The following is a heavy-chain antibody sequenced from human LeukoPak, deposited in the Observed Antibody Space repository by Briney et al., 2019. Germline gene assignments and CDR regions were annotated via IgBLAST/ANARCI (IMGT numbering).Heavy chain of an antibody. J-gene: IGHJ4*02. D-gene: IGHD5-18*01. V-gene: IGHV3-30*18. CDR2: ISYDGSNK. Sequence: GGSLRLSCAASGFTFSSYGMHWVRQAPGKGLEWVAVISYDGSNKYYADSVKGRFTISRDNSKNTLYLQMNSLRAEDTAAYYCAKDKLQLWFDYWGQGTLVTVSS. CDR1: GFTFSSYG. CDR3: AKDKLQLWFDY.